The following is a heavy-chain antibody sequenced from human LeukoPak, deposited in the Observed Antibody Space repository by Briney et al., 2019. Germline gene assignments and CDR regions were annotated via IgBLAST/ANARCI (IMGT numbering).Heavy chain of an antibody. Sequence: GGSLRLSCAASGFTFRLYWMHWVRQAPGKGLVWVSRINSDQTNRTYADSVKGRFTISRDNAKNSLYLQMNSLRAEDTAVYHCARDLWFGESSPGGYWGQGTLVTVSS. J-gene: IGHJ4*02. CDR2: INSDQTNR. CDR3: ARDLWFGESSPGGY. V-gene: IGHV3-74*01. D-gene: IGHD3-10*01. CDR1: GFTFRLYW.